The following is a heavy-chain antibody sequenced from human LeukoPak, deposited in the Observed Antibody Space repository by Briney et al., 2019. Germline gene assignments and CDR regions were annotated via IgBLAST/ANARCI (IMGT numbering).Heavy chain of an antibody. J-gene: IGHJ4*02. V-gene: IGHV4-59*08. Sequence: PSETLSLTCSVSGGSISSNCWSWIRQPPGKGLEWIGCIYYSGSTKYNPSLKSRVTMSVDTSKNQFSLNLISVTAADTAVYHCARVDTSGHVDSWGQGTLVTVSS. CDR3: ARVDTSGHVDS. D-gene: IGHD1-26*01. CDR2: IYYSGST. CDR1: GGSISSNC.